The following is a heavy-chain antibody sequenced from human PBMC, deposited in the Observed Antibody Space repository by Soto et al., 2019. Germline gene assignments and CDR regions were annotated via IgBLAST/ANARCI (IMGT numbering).Heavy chain of an antibody. J-gene: IGHJ4*02. D-gene: IGHD2-21*01. Sequence: GGSLRLSCAASGFTFSNYGMHWVRQAPGKGLEWVAVIWYDGNNKYYADSVKGRFTISRDNPNNTLYVQMTSLRAEDTAVYYCARGLHSLFDYWGQGTLVTVSS. V-gene: IGHV3-33*01. CDR1: GFTFSNYG. CDR2: IWYDGNNK. CDR3: ARGLHSLFDY.